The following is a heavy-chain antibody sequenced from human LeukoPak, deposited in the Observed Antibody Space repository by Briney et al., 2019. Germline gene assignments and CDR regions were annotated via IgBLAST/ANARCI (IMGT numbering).Heavy chain of an antibody. CDR1: GFTFSSYS. V-gene: IGHV3-48*04. D-gene: IGHD3-16*02. CDR2: ISSSSSTI. Sequence: GGSLRLSCAASGFTFSSYSMNWVRQAPGKGLEWVSYISSSSSTIYYADSVKGRFTISRDNAKNSLYLQMNSLRAEDTAVYYCARDGALYDYVWGSYRYPAVDYWGQGTLVTVSS. J-gene: IGHJ4*02. CDR3: ARDGALYDYVWGSYRYPAVDY.